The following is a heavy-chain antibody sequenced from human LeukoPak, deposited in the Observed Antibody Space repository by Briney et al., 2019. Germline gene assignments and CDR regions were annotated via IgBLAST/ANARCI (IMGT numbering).Heavy chain of an antibody. D-gene: IGHD3-22*01. Sequence: SETLSLTCTVTGGSISSYYWNWIRQSPGKGLEWIGYSDYTGNTKYNPSLKSRVNISVDTSQNQFSLRLSSVTAADTAVYYCARGSGYYFPFDSWGQGTLSPSPQ. CDR2: SDYTGNT. CDR1: GGSISSYY. CDR3: ARGSGYYFPFDS. V-gene: IGHV4-59*01. J-gene: IGHJ4*02.